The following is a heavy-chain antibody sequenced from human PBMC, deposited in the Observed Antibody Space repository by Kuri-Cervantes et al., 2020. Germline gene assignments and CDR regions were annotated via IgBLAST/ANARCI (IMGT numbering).Heavy chain of an antibody. V-gene: IGHV4-61*01. Sequence: SETLSLTRTVSGGSVSSGSYYWSWIRQPPGKGLEWIGYIYYSGSTNYNPSLKSRVTISVDTSKNQFSLKLSSVTAADTAVYYCARPSPSGYSSGWSYFDYWGQGTLVTVSS. J-gene: IGHJ4*02. CDR3: ARPSPSGYSSGWSYFDY. CDR2: IYYSGST. D-gene: IGHD6-19*01. CDR1: GGSVSSGSYY.